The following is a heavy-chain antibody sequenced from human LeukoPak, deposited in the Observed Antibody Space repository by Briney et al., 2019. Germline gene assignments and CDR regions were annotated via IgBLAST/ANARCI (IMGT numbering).Heavy chain of an antibody. CDR3: ARDSVTGGIAVAGPSDY. J-gene: IGHJ4*02. CDR2: IYSGGST. CDR1: GFPVSSNY. V-gene: IGHV3-66*01. Sequence: GGSLRLSCAASGFPVSSNYMSWVRQAPGKGLEWVSVIYSGGSTYYADSVKGRFTISRDNSKNTLYLQMNSLRAEDTAVYYCARDSVTGGIAVAGPSDYWGQGTLVTVSS. D-gene: IGHD6-19*01.